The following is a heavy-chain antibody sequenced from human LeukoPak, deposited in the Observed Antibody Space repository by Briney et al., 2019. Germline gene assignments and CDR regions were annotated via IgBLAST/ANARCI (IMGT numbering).Heavy chain of an antibody. Sequence: ASVTVSCMASGYTFTSYGISWVRQAPGQGLEWMGWISAYNGNTNYAQKLQGRVTMTTDTSTSTAYMELRSLRSDDTAVYYCARGRYDFDYYYGMDVWGQGTTVTVSS. J-gene: IGHJ6*02. CDR2: ISAYNGNT. D-gene: IGHD3-3*01. CDR1: GYTFTSYG. CDR3: ARGRYDFDYYYGMDV. V-gene: IGHV1-18*01.